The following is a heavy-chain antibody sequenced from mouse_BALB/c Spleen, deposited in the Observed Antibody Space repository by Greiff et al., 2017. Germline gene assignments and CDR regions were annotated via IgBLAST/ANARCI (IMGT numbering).Heavy chain of an antibody. CDR2: ISSGGSYT. CDR3: ARLEALYAMDY. V-gene: IGHV5-6*03. CDR1: GFTFSSYG. Sequence: EVMLVESGGGLVKPGGSLKLSCAASGFTFSSYGMSWVRQTPDKRLEWVATISSGGSYTYYPDSVKGRFTISRDNAKNTLYLQMSSLKSEDTAMYYCARLEALYAMDYWGQGTSVTVSS. J-gene: IGHJ4*01.